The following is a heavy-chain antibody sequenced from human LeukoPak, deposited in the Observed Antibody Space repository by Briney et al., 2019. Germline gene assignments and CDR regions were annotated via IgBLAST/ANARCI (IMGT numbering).Heavy chain of an antibody. V-gene: IGHV3-11*04. CDR1: GFTFSDYY. CDR3: ARSYYYDSSGYYLPLDY. CDR2: ISSSGSTI. J-gene: IGHJ4*02. D-gene: IGHD3-22*01. Sequence: GGSLRLSCAASGFTFSDYYMSWIRQAPGKGLEWVSYISSSGSTIYYADSVKGRFTISGDKAKNTLYLQMNSLRAEDTAVYYCARSYYYDSSGYYLPLDYWGQGTLVTVSS.